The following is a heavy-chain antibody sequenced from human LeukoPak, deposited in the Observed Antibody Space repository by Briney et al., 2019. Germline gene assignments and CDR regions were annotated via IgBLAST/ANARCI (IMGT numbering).Heavy chain of an antibody. CDR3: VRSYDWVFDY. J-gene: IGHJ4*02. V-gene: IGHV6-1*01. CDR2: TFYRSKWYN. Sequence: PSQTLSLTCAISGDSVSRHDLTWDWVRQSPSRGLEWLGRTFYRSKWYNDYAVSVKSRITVSPDTSKNQFSLHLNSVTPEDTAAYYCVRSYDWVFDYWGQGTRVTVSS. CDR1: GDSVSRHDLT. D-gene: IGHD1-1*01.